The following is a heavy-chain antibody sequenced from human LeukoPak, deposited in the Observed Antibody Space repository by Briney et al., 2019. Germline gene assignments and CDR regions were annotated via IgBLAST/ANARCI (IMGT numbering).Heavy chain of an antibody. CDR1: GFTATEYA. V-gene: IGHV3-23*01. CDR3: ARRLSLRFDAFAV. D-gene: IGHD3-3*01. CDR2: MSDIGPNT. J-gene: IGHJ3*01. Sequence: GGSLRLSCAASGFTATEYAMTGIRQSPGKGLEWVSSMSDIGPNTYYADSVKGRFTISRDTSKNTLLLQMNSLRADDTALYFCARRLSLRFDAFAVWGPGTVVTVSS.